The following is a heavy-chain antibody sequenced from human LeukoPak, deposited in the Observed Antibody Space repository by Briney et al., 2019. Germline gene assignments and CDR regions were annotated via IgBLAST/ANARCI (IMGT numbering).Heavy chain of an antibody. CDR1: GDFFRRRHW. CDR2: IYHIGST. V-gene: IGHV4-4*01. D-gene: IGHD6-19*01. J-gene: IGHJ4*02. CDR3: AGDSFSRGSASYVGDLF. Sequence: TLSLPCAVSGDFFRRRHWWSWVRPPPGTGLEWIGEIYHIGSTNYNPSHKSRVTISVDKSKNRYCLNLNSVTAADTAVYFCAGDSFSRGSASYVGDLFWGQGTRVSVS.